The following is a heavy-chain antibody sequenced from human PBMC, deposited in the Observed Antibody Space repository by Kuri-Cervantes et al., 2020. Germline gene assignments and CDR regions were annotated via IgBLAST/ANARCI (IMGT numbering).Heavy chain of an antibody. CDR1: DYTFTNYG. Sequence: ASVKVSCKTSDYTFTNYGITWVRQAPGQGLEWMGWISAYNGDTNYAQKFQGRVTMTRDTSISTAYMELSRLRSDDTAVYYCARSPRTGGYYYYYMDVWGKGTTVTVSS. V-gene: IGHV1-18*01. CDR3: ARSPRTGGYYYYYMDV. J-gene: IGHJ6*03. D-gene: IGHD3-10*01. CDR2: ISAYNGDT.